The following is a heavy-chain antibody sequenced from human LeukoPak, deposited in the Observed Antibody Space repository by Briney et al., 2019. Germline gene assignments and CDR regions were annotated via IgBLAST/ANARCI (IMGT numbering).Heavy chain of an antibody. D-gene: IGHD6-19*01. J-gene: IGHJ6*02. CDR2: ISYDGSNK. Sequence: PGRSLRLSCAASGFTFSSYGMHWVRQAPGKGLEWVAVISYDGSNKYYADSVKGRFTISRDNSKNTLYLQMNSLRAEDTAVYYCAKEIAVDWGVNYYGMDVWGQGTTVTVSS. V-gene: IGHV3-30*18. CDR1: GFTFSSYG. CDR3: AKEIAVDWGVNYYGMDV.